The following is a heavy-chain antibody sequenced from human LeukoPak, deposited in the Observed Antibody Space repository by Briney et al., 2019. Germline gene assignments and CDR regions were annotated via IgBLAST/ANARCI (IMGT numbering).Heavy chain of an antibody. D-gene: IGHD3-9*01. Sequence: KPSETLSLTCTVSGYFIRSGFYWGWIRQPPGKGLEWIGEVSHTGSTNYNPSLKSRVTISVDTSKNQFSLKLSSVTAADTAVYYCARSKDILTGYCFDYWGQGTLVTVSS. CDR1: GYFIRSGFY. J-gene: IGHJ4*02. CDR3: ARSKDILTGYCFDY. V-gene: IGHV4-38-2*02. CDR2: VSHTGST.